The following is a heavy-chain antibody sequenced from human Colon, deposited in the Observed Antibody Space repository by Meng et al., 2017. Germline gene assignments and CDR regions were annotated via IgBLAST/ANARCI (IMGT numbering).Heavy chain of an antibody. CDR3: TGSLYGAGNFDY. J-gene: IGHJ4*02. Sequence: GGSLRLSCTASGFAFSDFYMSWIRQAPGKGLEWISYISSRGSAIYYADSVKGRFTISRDNAKNSLYLQMNSLRADDTALYLCTGSLYGAGNFDYWGQGTLVTVSS. D-gene: IGHD1-26*01. CDR1: GFAFSDFY. V-gene: IGHV3-11*01. CDR2: ISSRGSAI.